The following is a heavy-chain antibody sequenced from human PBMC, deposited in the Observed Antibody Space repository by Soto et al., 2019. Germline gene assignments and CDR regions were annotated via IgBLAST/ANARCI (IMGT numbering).Heavy chain of an antibody. CDR1: GYTFTSYG. Sequence: QVQLVQSGAEVKKPGASVKVSCKASGYTFTSYGISWVRQAPGQGLEWMGWISAYNGNTNYAQKLQGRVTMTTDTSTSTAYMELRRLRSDDTAVYYCARDAPYCSSTSCYPHFAPWGQGTLVTVSS. CDR3: ARDAPYCSSTSCYPHFAP. V-gene: IGHV1-18*01. CDR2: ISAYNGNT. D-gene: IGHD2-2*01. J-gene: IGHJ5*02.